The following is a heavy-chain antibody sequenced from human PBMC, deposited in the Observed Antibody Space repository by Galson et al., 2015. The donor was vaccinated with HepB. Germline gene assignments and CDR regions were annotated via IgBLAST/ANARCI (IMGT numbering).Heavy chain of an antibody. D-gene: IGHD6-13*01. CDR2: ISYSGNT. V-gene: IGHV4-59*01. CDR1: GGSISTYY. Sequence: SETLSLTCTVSGGSISTYYWSWVRQPPGKGLEWIGYISYSGNTNYNPSRKSRVTISVDTSRNQFFLRLSSVTAADTAVYYCARDTTPAIPAAGFPSCRRPDDAFDIWGQGTMVTVSS. J-gene: IGHJ3*02. CDR3: ARDTTPAIPAAGFPSCRRPDDAFDI.